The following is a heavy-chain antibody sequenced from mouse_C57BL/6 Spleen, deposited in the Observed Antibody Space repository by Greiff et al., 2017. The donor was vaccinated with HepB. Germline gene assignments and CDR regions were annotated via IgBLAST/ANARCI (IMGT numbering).Heavy chain of an antibody. CDR1: GYAFSSYW. Sequence: VKLQESGAELVKPGASVKISCKASGYAFSSYWMNWVKQRPGKGLEWIGQIYPGDGDTNYNGKFKGKATLTADKSSSTAYMQLSSLTSEDSAVYFCAREGGGNYDDYYAMDYWGQGTSVTVSS. CDR2: IYPGDGDT. D-gene: IGHD2-1*01. CDR3: AREGGGNYDDYYAMDY. J-gene: IGHJ4*01. V-gene: IGHV1-80*01.